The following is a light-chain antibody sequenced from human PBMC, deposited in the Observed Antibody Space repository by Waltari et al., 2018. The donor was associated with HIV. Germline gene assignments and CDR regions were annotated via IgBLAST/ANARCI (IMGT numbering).Light chain of an antibody. CDR1: QTVNSN. J-gene: IGKJ1*01. Sequence: EVVMPQSPATLSVSLGERATLSCRASQTVNSNLAWYQQRPGQAPRLLIYGVSTRASGIPARFSVSGSGTEFTLTISSLQSEDFAVYFCQQYNNWPRTFGQGTKVEIK. CDR2: GVS. CDR3: QQYNNWPRT. V-gene: IGKV3-15*01.